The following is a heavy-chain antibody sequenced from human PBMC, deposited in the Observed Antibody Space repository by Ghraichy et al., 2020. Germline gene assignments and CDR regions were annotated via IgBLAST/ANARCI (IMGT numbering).Heavy chain of an antibody. V-gene: IGHV4-61*01. CDR2: IYYSGST. D-gene: IGHD1-26*01. J-gene: IGHJ4*02. CDR1: GGSVSSGSYY. Sequence: ESLNISCTVSGGSVSSGSYYWSWIRQPPGKGLEWIGYIYYSGSTNYNPSLKSRVTISVDTSKNQFSLKLSSVTAADTAVYYCARDPGSYYFDYWGQGTLVTVSS. CDR3: ARDPGSYYFDY.